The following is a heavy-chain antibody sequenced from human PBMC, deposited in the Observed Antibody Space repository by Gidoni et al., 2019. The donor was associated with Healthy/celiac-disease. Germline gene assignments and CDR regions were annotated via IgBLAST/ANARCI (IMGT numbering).Heavy chain of an antibody. D-gene: IGHD2-15*01. CDR2: IRSKAYGGTT. J-gene: IGHJ6*02. CDR1: GFTFGDCA. V-gene: IGHV3-49*05. Sequence: EVQLVESGGGLVKPGRSLRLSCTASGFTFGDCAMSWFRQAPGKGLEWVGFIRSKAYGGTTEYAASVKGRFTISRDDSKSIAYLQMNSLKTEDTAVYYCTRSRDDGVVTRPYYYGMDVWGQGTTVTVSS. CDR3: TRSRDDGVVTRPYYYGMDV.